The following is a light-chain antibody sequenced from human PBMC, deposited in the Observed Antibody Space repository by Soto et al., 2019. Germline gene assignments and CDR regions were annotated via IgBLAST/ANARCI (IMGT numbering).Light chain of an antibody. Sequence: QSVLTQPASVSGSPGQSITISCTGTSSDVGNYNLVSWYQQHPGKAHKLMIYEGTKRPSGVSNRFSGSKSGNTASLTISGLQAEDEADYYCCSYAGSSFYGFGTGTKVTVL. J-gene: IGLJ1*01. CDR3: CSYAGSSFYG. CDR1: SSDVGNYNL. V-gene: IGLV2-23*01. CDR2: EGT.